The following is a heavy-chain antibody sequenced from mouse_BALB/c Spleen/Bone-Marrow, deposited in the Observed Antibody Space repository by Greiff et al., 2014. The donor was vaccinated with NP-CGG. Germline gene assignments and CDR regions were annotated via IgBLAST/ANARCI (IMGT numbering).Heavy chain of an antibody. CDR1: GFTFSSYA. Sequence: EVQLVESGGGLVKPGGSLKLSCAASGFTFSSYAMSWVRQTPEKRLEWVATISSGGSYTYYPDSVKGRFTISRDNAKNTLYLQMSSLRSEDTAMYYCASLLRGAMDYWGQGTSVTVSS. V-gene: IGHV5-9-3*01. J-gene: IGHJ4*01. CDR2: ISSGGSYT. CDR3: ASLLRGAMDY.